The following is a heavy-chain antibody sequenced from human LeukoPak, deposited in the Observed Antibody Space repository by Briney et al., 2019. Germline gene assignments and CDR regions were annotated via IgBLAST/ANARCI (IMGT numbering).Heavy chain of an antibody. J-gene: IGHJ4*02. D-gene: IGHD2-15*01. CDR3: AGWEGYCSGGACPFDY. CDR1: GYRFTSYW. V-gene: IGHV5-51*01. Sequence: GESLKISCKGSGYRFTSYWIAWVRQMPGKGLEWMGIIFPADSDTRYSPSFKGQVNISADKSISTAYLHWSSLKASDTAIYYCAGWEGYCSGGACPFDYWGQGTLVTVSS. CDR2: IFPADSDT.